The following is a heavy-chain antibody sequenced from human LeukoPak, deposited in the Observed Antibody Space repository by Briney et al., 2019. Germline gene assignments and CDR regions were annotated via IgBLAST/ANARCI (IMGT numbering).Heavy chain of an antibody. CDR2: IYYSGST. V-gene: IGHV4-39*01. J-gene: IGHJ3*02. CDR1: GGSISSSSYY. D-gene: IGHD1-26*01. CDR3: ARLSEPLGEMGATGAFDI. Sequence: SETLSLTCTVSGGSISSSSYYWGWIRQPPGKGLEWIGSIYYSGSTYYNPSLKSRVTISVDTSKNQFSLKLSSVTAADTAVYYCARLSEPLGEMGATGAFDIWGQGTMVTVSS.